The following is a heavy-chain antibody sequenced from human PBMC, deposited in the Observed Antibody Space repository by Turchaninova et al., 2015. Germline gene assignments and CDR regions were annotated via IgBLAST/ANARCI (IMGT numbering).Heavy chain of an antibody. Sequence: QVQLVHSGSELEKPGASVKVSCKASGYTFNHYAINWVRQAPGHGLEWMGWINTNTGKPTYAQGFTGLFVVSLDTSVRTAYLQISSLKAEDTAVYYCAREFYYYGSGSYYKSFDYWGQGTLVTVSS. CDR2: INTNTGKP. D-gene: IGHD3-10*01. CDR1: GYTFNHYA. V-gene: IGHV7-4-1*02. J-gene: IGHJ4*02. CDR3: AREFYYYGSGSYYKSFDY.